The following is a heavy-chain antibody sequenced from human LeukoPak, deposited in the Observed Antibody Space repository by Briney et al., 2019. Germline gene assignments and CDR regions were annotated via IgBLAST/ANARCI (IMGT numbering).Heavy chain of an antibody. J-gene: IGHJ6*02. D-gene: IGHD3-10*01. Sequence: PGGSLRLSCAASGFTFDDYAMHWVRQAPGKGLEWVSGISWNSGSIGYADSVKGRFTISRDNAKNSLYLQMNSLRAEDAALYYCAKDRGSSYYCGMDVWGQGTTVTVSS. CDR1: GFTFDDYA. CDR3: AKDRGSSYYCGMDV. CDR2: ISWNSGSI. V-gene: IGHV3-9*01.